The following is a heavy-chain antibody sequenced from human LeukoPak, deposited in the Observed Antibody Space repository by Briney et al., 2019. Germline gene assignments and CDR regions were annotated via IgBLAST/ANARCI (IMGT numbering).Heavy chain of an antibody. V-gene: IGHV1-8*03. CDR2: MNPNSGNT. CDR3: AREERVGATRQLWAFDI. CDR1: GYTFTSYD. D-gene: IGHD1-26*01. J-gene: IGHJ3*02. Sequence: ASVKVSCKPSGYTFTSYDINWVRPATGQGLEWMEWMNPNSGNTGYAQKFQGRVTITRNTSISTAYMELSRLRSDDTAVYYCAREERVGATRQLWAFDIWGQGTMVTVSS.